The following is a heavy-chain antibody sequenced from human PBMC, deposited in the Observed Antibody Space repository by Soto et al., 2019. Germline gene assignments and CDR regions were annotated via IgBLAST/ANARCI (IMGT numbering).Heavy chain of an antibody. J-gene: IGHJ4*02. CDR1: GFTFDDYA. D-gene: IGHD6-13*01. CDR2: ISWNSGSI. CDR3: AKVANIAAAEYYFDY. V-gene: IGHV3-9*01. Sequence: GGSLRLSCAASGFTFDDYAMHWVRQAPGKGLEWVSGISWNSGSIGYADSVKGRFTISRDNAKNSLYLQMNSLRAEDTALYYCAKVANIAAAEYYFDYWGQGTLVPSPQ.